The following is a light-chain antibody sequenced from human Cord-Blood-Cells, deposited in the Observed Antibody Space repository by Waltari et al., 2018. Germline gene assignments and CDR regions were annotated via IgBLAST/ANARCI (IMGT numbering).Light chain of an antibody. Sequence: QSALTQPASVSGSPGQSITIPCTGTSSDVGGYNYVSWYQQHPGKAPKLMIYDVSNQPSGVSNRFSGSKSGNTASLTISGLQAEDEADYYCSSYTSSSTLVVFGGGTKLTVL. J-gene: IGLJ2*01. CDR3: SSYTSSSTLVV. CDR2: DVS. CDR1: SSDVGGYNY. V-gene: IGLV2-14*01.